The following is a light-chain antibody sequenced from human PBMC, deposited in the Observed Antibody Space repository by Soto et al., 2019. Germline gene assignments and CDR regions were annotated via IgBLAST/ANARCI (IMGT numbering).Light chain of an antibody. CDR2: GAS. Sequence: EIVVTQSPATLSVSPGERATLSCRASQSVSSNLAWYQQKPGQAPRLLIYGASTRATGIPARFSGGGSGTEFTLTISSLQSEDFAVYYCQQYNNWTPSLTFGGGTKVEIK. CDR1: QSVSSN. V-gene: IGKV3-15*01. J-gene: IGKJ4*01. CDR3: QQYNNWTPSLT.